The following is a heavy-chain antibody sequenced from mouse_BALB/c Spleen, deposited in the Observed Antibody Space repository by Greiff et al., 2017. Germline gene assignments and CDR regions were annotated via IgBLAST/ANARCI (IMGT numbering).Heavy chain of an antibody. CDR1: GFTFSDYY. J-gene: IGHJ3*01. CDR3: ARGGGYDPWFAY. CDR2: ISDGGSYT. D-gene: IGHD2-3*01. Sequence: EVQLVESGGGLVKPGGSLKLSCAASGFTFSDYYMYWVRQTPEKRLEWVATISDGGSYTYYPDSVKGRFTISRDNAKNTLYLQMSSLKSEDTAMYYCARGGGYDPWFAYWGQGTLVTVSA. V-gene: IGHV5-4*02.